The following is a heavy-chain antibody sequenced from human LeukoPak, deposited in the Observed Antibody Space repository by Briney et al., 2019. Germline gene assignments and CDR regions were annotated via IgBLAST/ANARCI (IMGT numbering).Heavy chain of an antibody. D-gene: IGHD3-9*01. V-gene: IGHV1-69*13. CDR2: IIPIFGTA. Sequence: SVKVSCKASGYTLTGYYMHWVRQAPGQGLEWMGGIIPIFGTANYAQKFQGRVTITADESTSTAYMELSSLRSEDTAVYYCARDRPPGDFDRLPDAFDIWGQGTMVTVSS. J-gene: IGHJ3*02. CDR3: ARDRPPGDFDRLPDAFDI. CDR1: GYTLTGYY.